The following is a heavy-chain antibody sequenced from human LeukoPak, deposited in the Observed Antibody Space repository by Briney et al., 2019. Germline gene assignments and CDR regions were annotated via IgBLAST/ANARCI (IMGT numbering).Heavy chain of an antibody. J-gene: IGHJ4*02. V-gene: IGHV1-2*02. CDR1: GYTFSVYY. D-gene: IGHD3-16*01. CDR3: VRERFRYEN. Sequence: ASVKVSCKTSGYTFSVYYIHWVRQAHGQGLEWMGWINPSNGGTNYAQKFQGRVTMSRDTSSSTAYVELSRLGYDDTAVYYCVRERFRYENWGQGTLVTVSS. CDR2: INPSNGGT.